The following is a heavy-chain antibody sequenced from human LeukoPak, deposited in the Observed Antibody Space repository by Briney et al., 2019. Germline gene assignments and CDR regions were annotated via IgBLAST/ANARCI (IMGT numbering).Heavy chain of an antibody. D-gene: IGHD1-26*01. CDR1: GASISGGTYY. J-gene: IGHJ4*02. CDR3: ARRGGSGRAFDY. Sequence: SETLSLTCSVSGASISGGTYYWGWLRQPPGRGVEWLGSIYYSGSTYDNPSLKSRVPISVDTSKNQFSLKLSSVTAADTAVYYCARRGGSGRAFDYWGQGTLVTVSS. V-gene: IGHV4-39*01. CDR2: IYYSGST.